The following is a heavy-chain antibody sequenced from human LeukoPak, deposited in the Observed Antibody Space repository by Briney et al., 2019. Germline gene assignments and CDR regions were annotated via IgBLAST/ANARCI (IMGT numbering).Heavy chain of an antibody. CDR3: ARVGSWYYFDS. CDR2: INGDGSST. Sequence: GGSLRLSCAASGFTFSSYWMHWVRQAPGKGLVWVSRINGDGSSTSYADSVKGRFTISRDNAKNTLHLQMNSLRAEDTAVYYCARVGSWYYFDSWGQGTLVTVSS. CDR1: GFTFSSYW. V-gene: IGHV3-74*01. D-gene: IGHD6-13*01. J-gene: IGHJ4*02.